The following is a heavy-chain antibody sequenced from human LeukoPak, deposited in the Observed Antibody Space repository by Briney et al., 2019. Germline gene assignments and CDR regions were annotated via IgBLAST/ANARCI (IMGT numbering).Heavy chain of an antibody. CDR3: ARAYYDFWSGYYTVSFDY. Sequence: ASVKVSCKASRYTFTSYDINWVRQATGQGREWMGWMNPNSGNTGHTQKVQGRVSITRHTPISTAYMELSRLRSEDTAVYYCARAYYDFWSGYYTVSFDYWGQGTLVTVSS. CDR2: MNPNSGNT. CDR1: RYTFTSYD. J-gene: IGHJ4*02. V-gene: IGHV1-8*02. D-gene: IGHD3-3*01.